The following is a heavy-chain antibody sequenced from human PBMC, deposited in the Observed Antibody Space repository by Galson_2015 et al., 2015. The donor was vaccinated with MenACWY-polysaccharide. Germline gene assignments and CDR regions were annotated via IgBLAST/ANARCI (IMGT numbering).Heavy chain of an antibody. CDR1: GCTFSSYA. CDR2: IIPIFGTA. J-gene: IGHJ4*02. CDR3: AREGYGGDYCFDY. V-gene: IGHV1-69*06. D-gene: IGHD2-21*01. Sequence: SVKVSCKASGCTFSSYAISWVRQAPGQGLEWMGGIIPIFGTANYAQKFQGRVTITADKSTSTAYMELSSLRSEDSAVYYCAREGYGGDYCFDYWGQGTLVTVSS.